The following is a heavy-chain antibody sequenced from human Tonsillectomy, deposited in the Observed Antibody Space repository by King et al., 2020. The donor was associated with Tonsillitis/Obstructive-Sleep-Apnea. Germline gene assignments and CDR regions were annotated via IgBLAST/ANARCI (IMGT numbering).Heavy chain of an antibody. V-gene: IGHV4-4*02. Sequence: QLQESGPGLVKPSGTLSLTCAVSGDSIRSDNWWSWVRQPPGQGLEWIGDIYHSGGTTYNPSLKIRVTISVDKSKNHFSLKLRSVTAADTAVYYCARDARMTTVTTNLFDPWGQGTLVTVSS. J-gene: IGHJ5*02. CDR2: IYHSGGT. CDR1: GDSIRSDNW. D-gene: IGHD4-11*01. CDR3: ARDARMTTVTTNLFDP.